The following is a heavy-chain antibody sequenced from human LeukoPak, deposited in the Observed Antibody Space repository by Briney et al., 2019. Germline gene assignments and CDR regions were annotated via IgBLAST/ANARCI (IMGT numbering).Heavy chain of an antibody. CDR3: ARDYCGGDCYSADY. J-gene: IGHJ4*02. CDR1: GFTFSSYG. Sequence: GGSLRLSCAASGFTFSSYGMHWVRQAPGKGLEWVAVIWYDGSNKYYADSVKGRFTIPRDNSKNTLYLQMNSLRAEDTAVYYCARDYCGGDCYSADYWGQGTLVTVSS. CDR2: IWYDGSNK. V-gene: IGHV3-33*01. D-gene: IGHD2-21*02.